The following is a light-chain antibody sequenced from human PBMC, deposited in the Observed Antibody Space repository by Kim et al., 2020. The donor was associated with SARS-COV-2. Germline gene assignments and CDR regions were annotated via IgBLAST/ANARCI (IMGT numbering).Light chain of an antibody. Sequence: SASVGDKITLTCRASQAIDTRLNWYQQKPGKAPRLLIYAAISLQYGVPSRFSGSGSETEFTLTISSLQPEDFATYYCQQTYTLPPTFGRGTKLEIK. CDR3: QQTYTLPPT. CDR2: AAI. CDR1: QAIDTR. V-gene: IGKV1-39*01. J-gene: IGKJ2*01.